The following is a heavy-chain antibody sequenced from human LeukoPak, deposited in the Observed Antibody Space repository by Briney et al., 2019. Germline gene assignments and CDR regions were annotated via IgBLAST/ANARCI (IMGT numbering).Heavy chain of an antibody. J-gene: IGHJ4*02. CDR3: ARDLYYYDSSGDIEDY. V-gene: IGHV1-2*06. CDR2: INPNSGGT. CDR1: GYTFTGYY. D-gene: IGHD3-22*01. Sequence: EASVKVSCKACGYTFTGYYMHWVRQAPGQGLEWMGRINPNSGGTNYAQKFQGRVTMTRDTSISTAYMELSRLRSDDTAVYYCARDLYYYDSSGDIEDYWGQGTLVTVSS.